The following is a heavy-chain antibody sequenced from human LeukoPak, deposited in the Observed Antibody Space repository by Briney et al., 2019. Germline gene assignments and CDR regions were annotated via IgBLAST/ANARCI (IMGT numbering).Heavy chain of an antibody. V-gene: IGHV3-30-3*01. CDR2: ISYDGSNK. J-gene: IGHJ4*02. Sequence: GRSLRLSCAASGFTFSSYAMHWVRQAPGKGLEWVAVISYDGSNKYYADSVKGRFTISRDNAKNSLYLQMNSLRAEDTAVYYCVRDDVATALVGYWGQGTLVTVSS. CDR3: VRDDVATALVGY. CDR1: GFTFSSYA. D-gene: IGHD5-12*01.